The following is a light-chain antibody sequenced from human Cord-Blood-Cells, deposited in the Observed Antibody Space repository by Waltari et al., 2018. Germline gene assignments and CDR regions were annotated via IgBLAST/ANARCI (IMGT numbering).Light chain of an antibody. V-gene: IGKV1-5*03. CDR3: QQYNSYSQT. J-gene: IGKJ1*01. Sequence: DIQMTQSPSTLSASVGDKVTITCRASQSISSWLAWYQQKPGKAPKLLSYKASSLESGVPSRFSGSGSGTEFTLTISSLQPDDFATYYGQQYNSYSQTFGQGTKVEIK. CDR1: QSISSW. CDR2: KAS.